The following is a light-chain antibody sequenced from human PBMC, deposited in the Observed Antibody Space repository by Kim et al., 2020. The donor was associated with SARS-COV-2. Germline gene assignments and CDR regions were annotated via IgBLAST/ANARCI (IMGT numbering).Light chain of an antibody. CDR3: QQYYISPVT. Sequence: DIQMTQSPSSLSASVGDRVTITCRTSQNINSHLNWYHQKPGRAPKLLIYAASTLQGGVPSRFSGSGSETDFTLTISSLQPEDFATYFCQQYYISPVTFGPGTKVDIK. V-gene: IGKV1-39*01. J-gene: IGKJ3*01. CDR2: AAS. CDR1: QNINSH.